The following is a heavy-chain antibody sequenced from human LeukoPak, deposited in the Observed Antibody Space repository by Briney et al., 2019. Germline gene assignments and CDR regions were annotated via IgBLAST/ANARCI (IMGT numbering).Heavy chain of an antibody. CDR3: ARGTALASPLEY. Sequence: ASVKVSCKASGFTFTNYDINWVRQAPGQGLEWMGWLNPKSGDTGYARKFQGRVAMSRDTSITTAYMEVSGLTSDDTAVYYCARGTALASPLEYWGQGTLVIVSS. D-gene: IGHD1-1*01. CDR2: LNPKSGDT. CDR1: GFTFTNYD. J-gene: IGHJ4*02. V-gene: IGHV1-8*01.